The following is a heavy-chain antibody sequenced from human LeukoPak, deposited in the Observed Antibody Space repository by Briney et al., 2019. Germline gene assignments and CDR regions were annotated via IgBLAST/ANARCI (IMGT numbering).Heavy chain of an antibody. J-gene: IGHJ6*02. CDR1: GGSISSYY. CDR2: IYYSGST. D-gene: IGHD6-13*01. Sequence: SETLSLTCTVSGGSISSYYWSWIRQPPGKGLEWIGYIYYSGSTNYNPSLKSRVTISVDTSKNQFTLKLSSVTAADTAVYYCARVRAYSSSWYSRDYGMDVWGQGTTVTVSS. CDR3: ARVRAYSSSWYSRDYGMDV. V-gene: IGHV4-59*01.